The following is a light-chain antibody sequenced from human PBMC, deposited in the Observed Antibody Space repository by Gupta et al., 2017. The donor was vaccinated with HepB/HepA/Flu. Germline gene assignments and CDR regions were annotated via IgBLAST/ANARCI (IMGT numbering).Light chain of an antibody. J-gene: IGKJ1*01. Sequence: IQMTQSPSTLSASVGDRVTITCRASQSVSKWVAWYQQKPGTVPNLLIYKASSVQNGVPSRSRGSGSGTECTLTISGLQTDDCATYYGQQYNTYRSVGQGTKVEIK. CDR3: QQYNTYRS. V-gene: IGKV1-5*03. CDR2: KAS. CDR1: QSVSKW.